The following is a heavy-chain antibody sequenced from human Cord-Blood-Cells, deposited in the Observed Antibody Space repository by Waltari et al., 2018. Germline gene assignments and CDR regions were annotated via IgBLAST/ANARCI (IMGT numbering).Heavy chain of an antibody. CDR3: ARDPRAAAGDAFDY. CDR2: INHSGST. CDR1: GGSFSGHY. V-gene: IGHV4-34*01. Sequence: QVQLQQWGAGLLKPSETLSLTCAVHGGSFSGHYWSWIRQPPGKGLEWLGEINHSGSTNYNPSLKSRVTISVDTSKNQFSLKLSSVTAADTAVYYCARDPRAAAGDAFDYWGQGTLVTVSS. D-gene: IGHD6-13*01. J-gene: IGHJ4*02.